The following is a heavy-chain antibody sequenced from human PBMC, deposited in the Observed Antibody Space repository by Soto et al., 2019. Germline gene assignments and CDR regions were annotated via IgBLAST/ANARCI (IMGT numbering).Heavy chain of an antibody. CDR1: GFTFSSYG. CDR3: ARDYYDSSGYYYYYYGMDV. V-gene: IGHV3-33*01. D-gene: IGHD3-22*01. CDR2: IWYDGSNK. Sequence: LRLSCAASGFTFSSYGMHWVRQAPGKGLEWVAVIWYDGSNKYYADSVKGRFTISRDNSKNTLYLQMNSLRAEDTAVYYCARDYYDSSGYYYYYYGMDVWGQGTTVTVSS. J-gene: IGHJ6*02.